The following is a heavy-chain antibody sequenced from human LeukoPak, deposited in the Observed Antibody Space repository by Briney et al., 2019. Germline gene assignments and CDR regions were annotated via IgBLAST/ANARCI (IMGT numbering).Heavy chain of an antibody. V-gene: IGHV1-18*01. Sequence: ASVKLSCKASGHTFTSSYINWVRQAPGQRLEWMGCIRAYNGRTNYAQKSQGRVTMTTDSSTSTAYMDLTSLRSDDTAVDYCARGGTYYPCIDYWGQGTLVTVSS. CDR3: ARGGTYYPCIDY. CDR1: GHTFTSSY. J-gene: IGHJ4*02. D-gene: IGHD1-26*01. CDR2: IRAYNGRT.